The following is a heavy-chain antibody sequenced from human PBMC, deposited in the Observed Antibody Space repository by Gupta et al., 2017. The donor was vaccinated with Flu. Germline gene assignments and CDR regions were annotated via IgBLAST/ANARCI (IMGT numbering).Heavy chain of an antibody. J-gene: IGHJ6*02. V-gene: IGHV1-2*02. CDR2: INHNSGGT. Sequence: QVQLVQSGAEVKKPGASVKVSCKASGYTFTGYYMHWVRQDPGQGLEWRGWINHNSGGTNYAQKWQGGGTMNRDTSTSKAYMELSRVRFDEKDVYYCAIDTSRHAHLSGMDVWGQGNKVTVS. D-gene: IGHD2-2*01. CDR3: AIDTSRHAHLSGMDV. CDR1: GYTFTGYY.